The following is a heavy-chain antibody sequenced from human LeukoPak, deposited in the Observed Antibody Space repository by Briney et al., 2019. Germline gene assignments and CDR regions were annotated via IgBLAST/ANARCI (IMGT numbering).Heavy chain of an antibody. CDR1: GYTFTSYG. J-gene: IGHJ4*02. Sequence: ASVKVSCKASGYTFTSYGISWVRQAPGQGLEWMGWINPNSGDTNYAQKFQGRVTMTRDTSISTAYMELSRLTSDDTAVYFCNAISVTGTFDCWGQGTLVTVSS. CDR2: INPNSGDT. V-gene: IGHV1-2*02. CDR3: NAISVTGTFDC. D-gene: IGHD6-19*01.